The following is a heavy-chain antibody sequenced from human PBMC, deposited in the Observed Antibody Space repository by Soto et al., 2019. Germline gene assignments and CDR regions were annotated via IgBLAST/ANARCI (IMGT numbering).Heavy chain of an antibody. CDR2: INTYNGNT. J-gene: IGHJ4*02. Sequence: QFHLVQSGAEVKKPGASVKVSCKASGYTFTRYGISWVRQAPGQGLEWMGWINTYNGNTYYKQNFQGRVTMTTDTSTSTAYMELRSLRSDDTAVYYCARWTSGYYYSPFHYWGQGTLVTVSS. CDR3: ARWTSGYYYSPFHY. CDR1: GYTFTRYG. D-gene: IGHD3-22*01. V-gene: IGHV1-18*04.